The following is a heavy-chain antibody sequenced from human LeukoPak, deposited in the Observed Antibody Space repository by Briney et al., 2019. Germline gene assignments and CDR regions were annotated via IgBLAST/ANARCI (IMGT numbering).Heavy chain of an antibody. CDR3: IVLAVTGTFGFDY. J-gene: IGHJ4*02. CDR2: ISSSSSTI. Sequence: GGSLSLSCAASGFTFSSYSMNWVRQAPGKGLEWVSYISSSSSTIYYADSVKGRFTISRDNAKNSLSLQMNSLRAEDTAVYYCIVLAVTGTFGFDYWGQGTLVTVSS. CDR1: GFTFSSYS. D-gene: IGHD6-19*01. V-gene: IGHV3-48*01.